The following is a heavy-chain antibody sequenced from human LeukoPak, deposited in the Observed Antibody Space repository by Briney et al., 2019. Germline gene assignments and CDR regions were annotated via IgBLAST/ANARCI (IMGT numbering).Heavy chain of an antibody. D-gene: IGHD6-19*01. Sequence: PGRSLRLSCAASGFTFSRYGMHWVRQAPGKGLQWVAVISYDGSDKYYADSVTGRFTISRDNSKNTLYLQMNSLRPENTAVYYCAKGDYISGLDVFDIWGQGTMVTGSS. J-gene: IGHJ3*02. CDR3: AKGDYISGLDVFDI. CDR2: ISYDGSDK. V-gene: IGHV3-30*18. CDR1: GFTFSRYG.